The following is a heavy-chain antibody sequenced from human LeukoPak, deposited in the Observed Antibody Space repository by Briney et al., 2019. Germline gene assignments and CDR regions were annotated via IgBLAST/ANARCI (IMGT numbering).Heavy chain of an antibody. CDR2: ISSSSSTI. CDR1: GVTFSSYS. D-gene: IGHD1-1*01. Sequence: PGGSLRLSCAASGVTFSSYSMNWVRQAPGKGLEWVSYISSSSSTIYYADSVKGRFTISRDNAKNSLYLQMNSLRAEDTAVYYCARGKLRDAFDIWGQGTMVTVSS. V-gene: IGHV3-48*04. J-gene: IGHJ3*02. CDR3: ARGKLRDAFDI.